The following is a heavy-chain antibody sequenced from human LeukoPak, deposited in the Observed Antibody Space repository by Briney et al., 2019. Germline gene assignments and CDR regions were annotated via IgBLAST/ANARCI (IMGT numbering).Heavy chain of an antibody. Sequence: GGSLRLSCVVSGITLSNYGISWVRQAPGKGLEWVAGISDSGGRTNYADSVKGRFTISRDSPKNTLYLQMNSLRAEDTAVYFCAKRGVVIRVILVGFHKEAYYFDSWGQGALVTVPS. D-gene: IGHD3-22*01. V-gene: IGHV3-23*01. CDR1: GITLSNYG. CDR2: ISDSGGRT. CDR3: AKRGVVIRVILVGFHKEAYYFDS. J-gene: IGHJ4*02.